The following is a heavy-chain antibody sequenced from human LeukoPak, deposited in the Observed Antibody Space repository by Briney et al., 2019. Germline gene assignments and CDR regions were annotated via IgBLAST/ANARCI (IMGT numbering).Heavy chain of an antibody. CDR2: ISSSSSYI. CDR1: GFTFSSYS. D-gene: IGHD2-21*02. J-gene: IGHJ4*02. V-gene: IGHV3-21*01. CDR3: AIIVVVTAKGGIDY. Sequence: GGSLRLSCAASGFTFSSYSMNWVRQAPGKGLEWVSSISSSSSYIYYADSVKGRFTISRDNVKNSLYLQMNSLRAEDTAVYYCAIIVVVTAKGGIDYWGQGTLVTVSS.